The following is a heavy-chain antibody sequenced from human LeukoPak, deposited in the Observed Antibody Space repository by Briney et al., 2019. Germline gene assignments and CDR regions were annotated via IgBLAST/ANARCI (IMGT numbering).Heavy chain of an antibody. CDR2: IYHSGSTNYST. CDR1: GGSISSYY. Sequence: SETLCLTCTVSGGSISSYYWSWIRQPPGKGLEWIGNIYHSGSTNYSTNYNSSLKSRVTISVDTSKKQFSLKLSSVTAADTAVYYCAIEKGLRNYYFDYWGQGTLVTVSS. V-gene: IGHV4-59*01. J-gene: IGHJ4*02. D-gene: IGHD5-12*01. CDR3: AIEKGLRNYYFDY.